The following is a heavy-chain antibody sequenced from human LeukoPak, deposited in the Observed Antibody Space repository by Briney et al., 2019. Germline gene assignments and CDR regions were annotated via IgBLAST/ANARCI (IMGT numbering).Heavy chain of an antibody. CDR1: GLMFSSLS. V-gene: IGHV3-7*03. J-gene: IGHJ5*02. D-gene: IGHD4-17*01. CDR3: AGGSGAYYT. CDR2: ISPDGSQK. Sequence: PGGSLRLSCAASGLMFSSLSMSWVRQAPGKGLEWVAQISPDGSQKHYVDSVRGRFTVSRDNAKNSLSLQMNSLRVDDTAVYSCAGGSGAYYTWGQGTLVTVSS.